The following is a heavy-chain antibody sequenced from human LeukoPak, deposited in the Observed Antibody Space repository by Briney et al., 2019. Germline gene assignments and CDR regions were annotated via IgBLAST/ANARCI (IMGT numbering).Heavy chain of an antibody. Sequence: PGGSLRLSCAASGFTFSVYAMSWVRQAPGKGLEWVSSIGGSVGTTYYADSVKGRFTISRDNSKNSLFLQMNSLRAEDTAVYYCVTSGWDTIDYFYGMDVWGHGTTVTVSS. D-gene: IGHD6-19*01. CDR3: VTSGWDTIDYFYGMDV. CDR1: GFTFSVYA. J-gene: IGHJ6*02. V-gene: IGHV3-23*01. CDR2: IGGSVGTT.